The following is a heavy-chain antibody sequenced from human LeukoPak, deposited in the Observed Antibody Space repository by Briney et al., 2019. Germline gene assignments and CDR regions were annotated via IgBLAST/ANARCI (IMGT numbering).Heavy chain of an antibody. CDR3: AWKYYYDSSGYFYVDQ. CDR1: GYSVSSGYY. D-gene: IGHD3-22*01. J-gene: IGHJ4*02. CDR2: IYHSGTT. V-gene: IGHV4-38-2*01. Sequence: PSETLSLTCAVSGYSVSSGYYWGWIRQSPEKGLEWIGSIYHSGTTYYNPSLKSRVTISIDTSKNQFSLNLTSVTAADTAVYYCAWKYYYDSSGYFYVDQWGQGILVTVSS.